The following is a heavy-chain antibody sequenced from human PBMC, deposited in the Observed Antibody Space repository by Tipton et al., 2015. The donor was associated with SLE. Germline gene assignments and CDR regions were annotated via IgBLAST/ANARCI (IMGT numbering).Heavy chain of an antibody. CDR2: IYSGGST. Sequence: SLRLSCAASGFTVSSNYMSWVRQAPGKGLEWVSVIYSGGSTYYADSVKGRFTISRDNAKNSLYLQMNSLRAEDTAVYYCAREGHMGELLWQDAFNIWGQGTMVTVSS. D-gene: IGHD1-26*01. CDR3: AREGHMGELLWQDAFNI. J-gene: IGHJ3*02. CDR1: GFTVSSNY. V-gene: IGHV3-53*01.